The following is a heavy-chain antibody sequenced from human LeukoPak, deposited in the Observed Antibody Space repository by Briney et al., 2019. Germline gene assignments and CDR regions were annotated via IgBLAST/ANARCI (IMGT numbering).Heavy chain of an antibody. CDR2: IKQEGGEK. Sequence: GGSLRLSCAAYGFTFSSYWMSWVRQAPGKGLEWVANIKQEGGEKYYVDSVKGRFTISRDNAKNSLYLQMNSLRAEDTAVYYCARGGVNTFWSGYYGDAFDIWGQGTMVTVSS. CDR3: ARGGVNTFWSGYYGDAFDI. CDR1: GFTFSSYW. J-gene: IGHJ3*02. V-gene: IGHV3-7*01. D-gene: IGHD3-3*01.